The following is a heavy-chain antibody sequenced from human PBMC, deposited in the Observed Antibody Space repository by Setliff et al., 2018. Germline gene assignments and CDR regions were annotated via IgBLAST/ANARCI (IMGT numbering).Heavy chain of an antibody. CDR1: GYSFTNNW. V-gene: IGHV5-51*01. Sequence: GESLKISCQGSGYSFTNNWIAWVRQMPGKGLECMGIIFPGNSNTRYSPSFQGQVTISVDKAINTAYLQWSSLKASDTAMYYCARGYDSGGWNYWGQGTLVTAPQ. J-gene: IGHJ4*02. CDR3: ARGYDSGGWNY. D-gene: IGHD3-22*01. CDR2: IFPGNSNT.